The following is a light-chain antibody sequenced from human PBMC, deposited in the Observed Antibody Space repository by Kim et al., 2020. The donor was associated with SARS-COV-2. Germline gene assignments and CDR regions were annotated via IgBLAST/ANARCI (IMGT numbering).Light chain of an antibody. CDR2: AAS. CDR1: QSIVSH. Sequence: ASVGDRVTIVCRRSQSIVSHLNWYQHKPGKAPNLLIYAASILHIGVPSRFNGSGSGSDFTLAISNLQPEDFATYYCHQTYTTPHTFGQGTKVDIK. V-gene: IGKV1-39*01. J-gene: IGKJ1*01. CDR3: HQTYTTPHT.